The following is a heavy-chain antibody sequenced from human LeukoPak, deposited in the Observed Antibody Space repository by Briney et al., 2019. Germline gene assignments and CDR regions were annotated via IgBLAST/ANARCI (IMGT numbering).Heavy chain of an antibody. J-gene: IGHJ6*03. CDR2: IRYDGRNK. D-gene: IGHD2-2*01. CDR3: AKDGLGSTSSRGYYYMDV. V-gene: IGHV3-30*02. Sequence: GGSLRLSCAASGFTFSSSGMHWVRQAPGKGLEWVAFIRYDGRNKYADSVKGRFTISRDNSKNTLYLQMNSLRAEDTALYYCAKDGLGSTSSRGYYYMDVWGKGTTVTVPS. CDR1: GFTFSSSG.